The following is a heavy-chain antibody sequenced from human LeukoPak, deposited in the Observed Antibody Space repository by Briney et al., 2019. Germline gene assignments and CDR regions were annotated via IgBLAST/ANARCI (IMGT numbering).Heavy chain of an antibody. J-gene: IGHJ4*02. CDR3: ARDRAIGSGSGSYYRPFDY. CDR2: ISGYNGNT. CDR1: GYTLTMYG. Sequence: ASVKVSCKASGYTLTMYGISWVRQAPGQGLEWMGWISGYNGNTNYAQKLQGRVTMTTDTSTSTAYMELRSLRSDDTAVYYCARDRAIGSGSGSYYRPFDYWGQGTLVTVSS. V-gene: IGHV1-18*01. D-gene: IGHD3-10*01.